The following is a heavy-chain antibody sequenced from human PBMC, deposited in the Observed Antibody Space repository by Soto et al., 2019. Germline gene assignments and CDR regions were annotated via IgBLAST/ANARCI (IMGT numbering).Heavy chain of an antibody. CDR2: IKSKADGGTT. Sequence: EVQLVESGGDLVKPGGSLRLSCAASEFTFANAWISWVRQAPGKGLEWVGRIKSKADGGTTDYAAPVKGRFTISRDESQNTLYLQMNSLKTEDTAVYYCASPAGDTSAWYSPWYDYWGQGTLVTVSS. J-gene: IGHJ4*02. CDR3: ASPAGDTSAWYSPWYDY. V-gene: IGHV3-15*01. CDR1: EFTFANAW. D-gene: IGHD6-19*01.